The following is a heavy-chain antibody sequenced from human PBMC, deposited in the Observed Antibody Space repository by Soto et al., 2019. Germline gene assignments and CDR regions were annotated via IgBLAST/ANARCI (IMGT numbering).Heavy chain of an antibody. CDR2: ISGHNGNT. CDR1: GYSFTSYG. J-gene: IGHJ4*02. Sequence: ASVKVSCKASGYSFTSYGISWVRQAPGQRPEWMGWISGHNGNTNHPQSLQGRVTMTTDTSRNTAYMELRSLRSDDTAVYYCARHRFNYYDDTVYYYFDYWGQGTLVTVSS. V-gene: IGHV1-18*04. CDR3: ARHRFNYYDDTVYYYFDY. D-gene: IGHD3-22*01.